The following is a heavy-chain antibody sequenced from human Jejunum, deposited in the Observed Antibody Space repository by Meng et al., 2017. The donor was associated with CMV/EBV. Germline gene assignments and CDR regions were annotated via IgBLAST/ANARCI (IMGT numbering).Heavy chain of an antibody. D-gene: IGHD6-13*01. CDR3: ARGEAAAEYFQH. J-gene: IGHJ1*01. V-gene: IGHV4-34*01. CDR2: INHSGST. CDR1: GGSFSGDY. Sequence: AVYGGSFSGDYWSWIRQPPGKGLEWIGEINHSGSTNYNPSLKSRVTISVDTSKNQFSLKLSSVTAADTAVYYCARGEAAAEYFQHWGQGTLVTVSS.